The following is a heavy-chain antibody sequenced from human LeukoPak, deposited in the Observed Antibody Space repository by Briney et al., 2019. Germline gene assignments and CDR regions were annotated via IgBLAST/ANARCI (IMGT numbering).Heavy chain of an antibody. CDR1: GGSISSYY. CDR3: AKRSNNRIAARPWDY. Sequence: SETLSLTCTVSGGSISSYYWSWIRQPAGKGLEWIGRIYTSGSTNYNPSLKSRVTMSVDTSKNQFSLKLSSVTAADTAVYYCAKRSNNRIAARPWDYWGQGTLVTVSS. J-gene: IGHJ4*02. D-gene: IGHD6-6*01. V-gene: IGHV4-4*07. CDR2: IYTSGST.